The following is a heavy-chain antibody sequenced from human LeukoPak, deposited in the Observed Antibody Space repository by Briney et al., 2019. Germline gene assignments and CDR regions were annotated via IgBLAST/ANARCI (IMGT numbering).Heavy chain of an antibody. CDR2: IYSGGST. V-gene: IGHV3-66*01. J-gene: IGHJ6*03. D-gene: IGHD3-10*01. CDR3: ARVSGLRSYYYYYYMDV. Sequence: GGSLRLSCAASGFTVSSNYMSWVRQAPGKGLEWVSVIYSGGSTYYADSVKGRFTISRDNSKNTLYLQMNSLRAEDTAVYYCARVSGLRSYYYYYYMDVWGKGTTVTISS. CDR1: GFTVSSNY.